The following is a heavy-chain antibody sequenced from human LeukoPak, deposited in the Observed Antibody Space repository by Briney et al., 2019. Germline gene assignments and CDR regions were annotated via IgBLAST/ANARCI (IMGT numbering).Heavy chain of an antibody. CDR1: GFTFDDYA. V-gene: IGHV3-9*01. CDR2: ISWNSGSI. D-gene: IGHD3-10*01. Sequence: PGGSLRLSCAASGFTFDDYAMHWVRQAPGKGLEWVSGISWNSGSIGYADSVKGRFTISRDNAKNSLYLQMNSLRAEDTALYYCAKDITPYYYGSGSYYLWGQETLVTVSS. CDR3: AKDITPYYYGSGSYYL. J-gene: IGHJ4*02.